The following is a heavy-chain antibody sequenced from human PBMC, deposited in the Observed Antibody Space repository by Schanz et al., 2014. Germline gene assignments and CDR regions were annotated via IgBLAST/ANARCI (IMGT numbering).Heavy chain of an antibody. D-gene: IGHD1-26*01. V-gene: IGHV3-21*01. J-gene: IGHJ6*02. Sequence: EVQLVESGGGLVKPGGSLRLSCAASGFAFSSCTMSWVRQAPGKGLEWVSSITVSSTYIYYADSVKGRFTISRDNAKNSLYLQMHSLRAEDTAVHYCARGLGATTLFYYYGMDVWGQGTTVTVSS. CDR2: ITVSSTYI. CDR1: GFAFSSCT. CDR3: ARGLGATTLFYYYGMDV.